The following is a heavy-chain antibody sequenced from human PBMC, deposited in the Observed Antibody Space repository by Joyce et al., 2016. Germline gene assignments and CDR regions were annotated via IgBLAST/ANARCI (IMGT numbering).Heavy chain of an antibody. Sequence: EVKLLESGGGLVQPGGSLRLSCAASGSIFSSYAMSWVRQAPRKGLGSFSAISSSGGSTYYADSGKGPFTISRDNSKNTLYRQVNSLRAEETAVYYCAKDTITMIVVVILDYWGQGTLVTVSS. CDR2: ISSSGGST. CDR1: GSIFSSYA. V-gene: IGHV3-23*01. D-gene: IGHD3-22*01. CDR3: AKDTITMIVVVILDY. J-gene: IGHJ4*02.